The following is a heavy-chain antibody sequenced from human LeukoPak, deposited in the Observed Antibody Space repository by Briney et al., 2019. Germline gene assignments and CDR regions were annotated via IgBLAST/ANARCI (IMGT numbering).Heavy chain of an antibody. J-gene: IGHJ4*02. CDR2: IYYSGST. Sequence: SETLSLTCTVSGGSISSYYWSWIRQPPGKGLEWIGYIYYSGSTNYNPSLKGRVTISVDTSKNQFSLKLSSVTAADTAVYYCTRGAGWLIDYWGQGILVTVSS. D-gene: IGHD3-16*01. CDR3: TRGAGWLIDY. CDR1: GGSISSYY. V-gene: IGHV4-59*01.